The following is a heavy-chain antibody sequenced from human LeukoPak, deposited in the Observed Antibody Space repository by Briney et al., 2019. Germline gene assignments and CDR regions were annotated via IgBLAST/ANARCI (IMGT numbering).Heavy chain of an antibody. CDR2: IIPIFGIA. D-gene: IGHD4-23*01. V-gene: IGHV1-69*04. J-gene: IGHJ4*02. CDR3: AREYGGNPYFDY. CDR1: GGTFSSYA. Sequence: SVRVSCKASGGTFSSYAISWVRQAPGQGLEWMGRIIPIFGIANYAQKFQGRVTITADKSTSTAYMELSSLRSEDTAVYYCAREYGGNPYFDYWGQGTLVTVSS.